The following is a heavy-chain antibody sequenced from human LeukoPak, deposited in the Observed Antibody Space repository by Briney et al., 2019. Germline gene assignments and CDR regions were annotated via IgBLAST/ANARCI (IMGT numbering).Heavy chain of an antibody. Sequence: PGGSLRLSCAASGFTFDDYAMHWVRQAPGKGLEWVSGISWNSGSIGYADSVKGRFTISRDNAKNSLYLQMNSLRAEDTAVYYCASATYYGSGSPFDYWGQGTLVTVSS. V-gene: IGHV3-9*01. J-gene: IGHJ4*02. CDR2: ISWNSGSI. D-gene: IGHD3-10*01. CDR3: ASATYYGSGSPFDY. CDR1: GFTFDDYA.